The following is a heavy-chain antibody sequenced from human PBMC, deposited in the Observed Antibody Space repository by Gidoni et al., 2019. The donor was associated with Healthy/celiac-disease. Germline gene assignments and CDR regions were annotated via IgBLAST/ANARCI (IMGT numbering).Heavy chain of an antibody. CDR2: LWYDGSNK. Sequence: QVQLVESGGGVVQPGRSRRLSGAASGFPFSSYGMHWVRQAPGKGLEWVAVLWYDGSNKYYADSVKGRFTISRANSKNTLYLQMNSLRAEDTAVYYCARDPYYYDSSGYYFDYWGQGTLVTVSS. D-gene: IGHD3-22*01. J-gene: IGHJ4*02. V-gene: IGHV3-33*01. CDR1: GFPFSSYG. CDR3: ARDPYYYDSSGYYFDY.